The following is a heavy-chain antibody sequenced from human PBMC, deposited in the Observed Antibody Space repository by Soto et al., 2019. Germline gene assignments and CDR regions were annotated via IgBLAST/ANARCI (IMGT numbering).Heavy chain of an antibody. CDR1: GFSFSSYW. D-gene: IGHD2-15*01. CDR3: ARRRYCDASACFSRAGYFDS. J-gene: IGHJ4*02. CDR2: INQDGSQR. V-gene: IGHV3-7*01. Sequence: EVQLVESGGGLVQPGGSLRLSCAASGFSFSSYWMNWVRQAPGKGLEWVANINQDGSQRSFVDSVKGRFTISRDNAKNTLYLQMNSLRAEDTAVYFCARRRYCDASACFSRAGYFDSWGQGTLVTVSS.